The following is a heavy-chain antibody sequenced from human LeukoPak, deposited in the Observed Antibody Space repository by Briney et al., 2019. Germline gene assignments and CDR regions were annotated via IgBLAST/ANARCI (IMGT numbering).Heavy chain of an antibody. V-gene: IGHV4-34*01. CDR3: ARGLSYGTNY. Sequence: KPSETLSLTCAVYGGSFSGYYWSWIRQPPGKGLEWIGEINHSGSTNYNPSLKSRVTISVDTSKNQFSLKLSSVTAADTAVYYCARGLSYGTNYWGQGTLVTVSS. D-gene: IGHD3-10*01. CDR2: INHSGST. J-gene: IGHJ4*02. CDR1: GGSFSGYY.